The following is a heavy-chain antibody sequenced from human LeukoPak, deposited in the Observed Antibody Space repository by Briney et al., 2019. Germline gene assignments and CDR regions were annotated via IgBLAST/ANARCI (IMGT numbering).Heavy chain of an antibody. CDR2: ISYDGSYK. CDR1: EFTFSTYG. J-gene: IGHJ4*02. V-gene: IGHV3-30*18. D-gene: IGHD6-13*01. Sequence: PGRSLRLSYAASEFTFSTYGMHWVRQAPGKGLEWVAVISYDGSYKFCADSVKGRFTISRDNSKSTLYLQMNSLRAEDTAVYYCAKDRYSGLNIIDYGGQGTLVTVSS. CDR3: AKDRYSGLNIIDY.